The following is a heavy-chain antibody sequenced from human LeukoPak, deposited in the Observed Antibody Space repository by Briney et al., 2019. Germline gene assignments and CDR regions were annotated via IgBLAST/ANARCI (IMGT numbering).Heavy chain of an antibody. CDR2: IYSGGST. V-gene: IGHV3-53*01. CDR3: ARVRGSGNRLGYFDY. D-gene: IGHD3-10*01. CDR1: GFTVSSNY. Sequence: GGSLRLSCAASGFTVSSNYMSWVRQPPGKGLEWVSLIYSGGSTYYADSVKGRFTISRDNAKNSMYLQMNGLRVEDMSVYYCARVRGSGNRLGYFDYWGQGTLVTVSS. J-gene: IGHJ4*02.